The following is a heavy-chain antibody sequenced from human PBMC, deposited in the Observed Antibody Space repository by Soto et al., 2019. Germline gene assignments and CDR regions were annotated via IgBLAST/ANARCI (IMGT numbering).Heavy chain of an antibody. CDR3: ARGSELLWFGELITYYFDY. CDR2: INHSGST. J-gene: IGHJ4*02. Sequence: QVQLQQWGAGLLKPSETLSLTCAVYGGSFSGYYWSWIRQPPGKGLEWIGEINHSGSTNYNRSLKSPVTISVDTSQSQFSLKLSSVTAADTAVYYCARGSELLWFGELITYYFDYWGQGTLVTVSS. V-gene: IGHV4-34*01. D-gene: IGHD3-10*01. CDR1: GGSFSGYY.